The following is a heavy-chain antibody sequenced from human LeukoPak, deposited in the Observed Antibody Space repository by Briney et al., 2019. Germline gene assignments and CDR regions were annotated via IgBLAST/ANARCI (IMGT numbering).Heavy chain of an antibody. V-gene: IGHV1-46*01. J-gene: IGHJ5*02. CDR1: GYTFTSYY. Sequence: ASVKVSCKASGYTFTSYYMHWVRQAPGQGLEWMGIINPSGGSTSYAQKFQGRVTMTRDMSTSTAYMELSSLRSEDTAVYYCARRRVGNWFDPWGQGTLVTVSS. D-gene: IGHD2-15*01. CDR2: INPSGGST. CDR3: ARRRVGNWFDP.